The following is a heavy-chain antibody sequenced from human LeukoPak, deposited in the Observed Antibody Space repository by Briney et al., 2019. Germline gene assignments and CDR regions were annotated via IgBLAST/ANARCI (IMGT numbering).Heavy chain of an antibody. V-gene: IGHV4-59*08. CDR1: GGSISSYY. J-gene: IGHJ4*02. Sequence: PSETLSLTCTVSGGSISSYYWSWLRQPPGKGLEWIGYIYYSGSTNYNPSLKSRVTISVDTSKNQFSLKLSSVTAADTAVYYCARRRGYSYGHFDYWGQGTLVTVSS. CDR2: IYYSGST. CDR3: ARRRGYSYGHFDY. D-gene: IGHD5-18*01.